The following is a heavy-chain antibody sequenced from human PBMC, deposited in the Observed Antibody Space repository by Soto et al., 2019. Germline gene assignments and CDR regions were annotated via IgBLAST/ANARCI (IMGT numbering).Heavy chain of an antibody. CDR3: TKEKSVMYSGYDAFDI. CDR2: ISSSGTI. J-gene: IGHJ3*02. D-gene: IGHD5-12*01. CDR1: GFTFSSYE. V-gene: IGHV3-48*03. Sequence: PGGSLRLSCAASGFTFSSYEMDWVRQAPGKGLEWGAYISSSGTILYGDSVRGRFTISRDNADNSLYLQMNSLTAEDTAVYYCTKEKSVMYSGYDAFDIWGRGTMVTVSS.